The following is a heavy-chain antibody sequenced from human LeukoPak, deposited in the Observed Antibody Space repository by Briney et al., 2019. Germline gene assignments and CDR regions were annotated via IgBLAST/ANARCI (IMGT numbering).Heavy chain of an antibody. Sequence: ASVKVSCKASGYTFTSYGISWVRQAPGQGLEWMGWVSAYNGNTNYAQKLQGRVTMTTDTSTSTAYMELRSLRSDDTAVYYCARGYCSGGSCYSVLWFDPWGQGTLVTVSS. V-gene: IGHV1-18*01. CDR1: GYTFTSYG. CDR2: VSAYNGNT. CDR3: ARGYCSGGSCYSVLWFDP. D-gene: IGHD2-15*01. J-gene: IGHJ5*02.